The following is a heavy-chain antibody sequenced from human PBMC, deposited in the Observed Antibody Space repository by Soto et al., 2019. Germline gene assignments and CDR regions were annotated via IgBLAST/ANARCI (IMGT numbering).Heavy chain of an antibody. D-gene: IGHD3-22*01. V-gene: IGHV1-3*01. CDR3: ARDRYDGSGYYAH. CDR1: GYTFTSYA. Sequence: ASVKVSCKAPGYTFTSYAMHWVRQAPGQRLEWMGWINAGNGNTKYSQKFQGRVTITRDTSASTAYMELSSLRSDDTAVYYCARDRYDGSGYYAHWGQGGLVTVSS. J-gene: IGHJ4*02. CDR2: INAGNGNT.